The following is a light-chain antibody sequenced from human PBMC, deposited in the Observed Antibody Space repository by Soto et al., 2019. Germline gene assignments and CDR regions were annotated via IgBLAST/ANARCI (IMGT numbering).Light chain of an antibody. J-gene: IGKJ2*01. CDR1: QTIAMY. CDR3: QQSFTTPYT. CDR2: TTS. Sequence: DIQITHSPSSLAASVGDRVTITCRASQTIAMYVNWFQQKPGKAPKPLIYTTSSLQSGVPPRFSGSGSETDFTLTISRLQPEDSATYYCQQSFTTPYTFGQGTKVDIK. V-gene: IGKV1-39*01.